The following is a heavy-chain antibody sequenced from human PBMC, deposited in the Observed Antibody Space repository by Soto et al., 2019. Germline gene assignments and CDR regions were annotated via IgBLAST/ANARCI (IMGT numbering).Heavy chain of an antibody. CDR1: GFTFSSYR. V-gene: IGHV3-7*05. D-gene: IGHD6-13*01. Sequence: EVQLVESGGGLVQPGGSLRLSCAASGFTFSSYRMSWVRQAPGKGLEWVANIKQDGSEKYYVDSVKGRFTISRDNAKNSLYLQMNSLRAEDTAVYYCAREGPIAAAGSIDYWGQGTLVTVSS. CDR2: IKQDGSEK. CDR3: AREGPIAAAGSIDY. J-gene: IGHJ4*02.